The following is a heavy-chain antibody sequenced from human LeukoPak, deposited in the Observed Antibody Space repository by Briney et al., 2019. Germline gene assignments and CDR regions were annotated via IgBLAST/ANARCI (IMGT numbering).Heavy chain of an antibody. D-gene: IGHD1-26*01. CDR2: IKSKTDGGTT. V-gene: IGHV3-15*01. Sequence: PGGSLRLSCAASGFTFSNAWMSWVRQAPGKGLEWVGRIKSKTDGGTTDYAAPVKGRFTISRDDSKNTLYLQMNSLKTEDTAVYYCTTLIYSESYPYYYGMDVWGQGTTVTVSS. J-gene: IGHJ6*02. CDR3: TTLIYSESYPYYYGMDV. CDR1: GFTFSNAW.